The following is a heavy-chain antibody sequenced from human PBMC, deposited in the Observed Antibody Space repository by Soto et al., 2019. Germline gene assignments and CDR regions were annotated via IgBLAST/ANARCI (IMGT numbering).Heavy chain of an antibody. V-gene: IGHV4-30-2*01. J-gene: IGHJ4*02. CDR2: IYHSGST. D-gene: IGHD5-12*01. Sequence: PSETLSLTCAVSGGSISSGGYSWSWLRQPPGKGLEWIGYIYHSGSTYYNPSLKSRVTISVDRSKNQFSLKLSSVTAADTAVYYCARATRWLQYYFDYWGQGTLVTVSS. CDR3: ARATRWLQYYFDY. CDR1: GGSISSGGYS.